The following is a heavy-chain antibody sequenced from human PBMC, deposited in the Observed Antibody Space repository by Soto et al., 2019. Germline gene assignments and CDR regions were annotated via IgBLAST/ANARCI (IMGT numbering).Heavy chain of an antibody. CDR1: GGSVNNYQ. J-gene: IGHJ6*02. CDR3: AADSSSYGSYYYAMDV. V-gene: IGHV4-59*02. Sequence: KSSETLSLTCIVSGGSVNNYQCIWIGHAPGKGLEWIGYIYYSGSTSYNPSLKSRVTIPLDTSKNQLSLRLSSVTAADTAVYYCAADSSSYGSYYYAMDVWGQGTTVTVSS. CDR2: IYYSGST. D-gene: IGHD6-13*01.